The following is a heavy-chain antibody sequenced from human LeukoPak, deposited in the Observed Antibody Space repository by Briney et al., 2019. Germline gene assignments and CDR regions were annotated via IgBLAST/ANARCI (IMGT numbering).Heavy chain of an antibody. CDR1: GYTFTSYD. V-gene: IGHV1-8*01. CDR3: ARAPSTNPDWSDGVNDFDY. D-gene: IGHD3-9*01. CDR2: MNPNSGNT. J-gene: IGHJ4*02. Sequence: ASVKVSCKASGYTFTSYDINWVRQATGQGLEWMGWMNPNSGNTGYAQKFQGRVTMTRNTSISTAYMELSSLRSEDTAVYYCARAPSTNPDWSDGVNDFDYWGQGTLVTVSS.